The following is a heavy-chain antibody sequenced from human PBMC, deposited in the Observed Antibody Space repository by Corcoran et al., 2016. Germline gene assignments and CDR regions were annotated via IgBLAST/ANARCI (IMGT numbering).Heavy chain of an antibody. V-gene: IGHV1-18*01. CDR1: GYTFTSYG. D-gene: IGHD3-16*01. Sequence: QVQLVQSGAEVKKPGASVKVSCKASGYTFTSYGISWVRQAPGQGLEWMGWISAYNGNTNYAQKLQGRVTMTTDTSTSTAYMEMRSLRSDDTAVYYCARSPRGEMWVAPIDYWGQGTLVTVSS. CDR2: ISAYNGNT. CDR3: ARSPRGEMWVAPIDY. J-gene: IGHJ4*02.